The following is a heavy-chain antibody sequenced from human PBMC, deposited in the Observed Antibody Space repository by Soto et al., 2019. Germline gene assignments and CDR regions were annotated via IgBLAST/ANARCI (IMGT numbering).Heavy chain of an antibody. J-gene: IGHJ6*02. D-gene: IGHD3-10*01. CDR1: GFTFSSYG. CDR3: AKAGQPGSYTYGMDV. Sequence: QVQLVESGGGVVQPGRSLRLSCAASGFTFSSYGMHWVRQAPGKGLEWVAVISYDGSNKYYADSVKGRVTISRDNSKKTLYLQMNSLRAEDTAVYYCAKAGQPGSYTYGMDVWGQGTTVTVSS. V-gene: IGHV3-30*18. CDR2: ISYDGSNK.